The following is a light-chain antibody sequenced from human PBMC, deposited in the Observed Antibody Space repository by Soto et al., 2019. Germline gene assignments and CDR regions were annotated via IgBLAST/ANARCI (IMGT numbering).Light chain of an antibody. CDR3: QQYDDSIT. J-gene: IGKJ5*01. CDR1: QSVSSSY. CDR2: GAS. Sequence: EIVLTQSPDTLSLSPGESATLSCRASQSVSSSYLAWYQQKPGQAPRLLIYGASSRATDIPDRFSGSGSGTDFTLTISRLEPEDFAMFYCQQYDDSITFGQGTRLEIE. V-gene: IGKV3-20*01.